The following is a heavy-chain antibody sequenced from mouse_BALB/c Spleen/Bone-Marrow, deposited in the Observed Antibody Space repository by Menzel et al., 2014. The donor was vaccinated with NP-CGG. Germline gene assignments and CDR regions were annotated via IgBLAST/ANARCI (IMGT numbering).Heavy chain of an antibody. CDR1: GFTFSSXX. Sequence: EXMLVESGGGLVQPGGSLKLSCAASGFTFSSXXXSWVXQTPXXXXXLVXTINSNGGSTYYPDSVKGRFTISRDNAKNTLYLXMSSLKSEDTAMYYCARDYDYDYWGQGTTLTVSS. J-gene: IGHJ2*01. CDR2: INSNGGST. V-gene: IGHV5-6-3*01. CDR3: ARDYDYDY. D-gene: IGHD2-4*01.